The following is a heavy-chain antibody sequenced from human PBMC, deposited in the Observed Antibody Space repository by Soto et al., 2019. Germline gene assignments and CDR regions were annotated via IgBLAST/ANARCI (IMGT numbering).Heavy chain of an antibody. CDR2: IRSTAYGGTT. Sequence: PGGSLRLSCTASGFTFGDYAISWVRQAPGKGLEWVGFIRSTAYGGTTEYAASVKGRFTIARDDSKSIPYLKMNNLKTEDTAVYYCTRNRRYSYGFDYWGQGTLVTVSS. CDR3: TRNRRYSYGFDY. J-gene: IGHJ4*02. V-gene: IGHV3-49*04. D-gene: IGHD5-18*01. CDR1: GFTFGDYA.